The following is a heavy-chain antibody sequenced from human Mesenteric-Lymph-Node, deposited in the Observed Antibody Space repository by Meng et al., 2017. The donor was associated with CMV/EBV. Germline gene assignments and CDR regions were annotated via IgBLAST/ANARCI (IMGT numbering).Heavy chain of an antibody. V-gene: IGHV3-30-3*01. D-gene: IGHD6-6*01. CDR3: ARGGQEYQMPHGGWFDP. J-gene: IGHJ5*02. Sequence: GGSLRLSCAASGFTFSSYAMHWVRQAPGKGLEWVAVISYDGSNKYHADSVKGRFTISRDNSKNTLYLQMNSLRPEDTAMYYCARGGQEYQMPHGGWFDPWGQGTLVTVSS. CDR1: GFTFSSYA. CDR2: ISYDGSNK.